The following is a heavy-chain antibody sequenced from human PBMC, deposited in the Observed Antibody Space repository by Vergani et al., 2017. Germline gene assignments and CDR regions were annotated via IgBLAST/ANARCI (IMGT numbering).Heavy chain of an antibody. CDR3: ASNPRLGGDVVDS. CDR1: GGSISSDNW. J-gene: IGHJ4*02. CDR2: INRSRRT. D-gene: IGHD3-16*01. Sequence: QVQLQQLGPGLVTPSGTLSLTCAVYGGSISSDNWWNWVRQAPGKGLQWIGEINRSRRTNYNPSLRLPATISLDKSRNQSSLKLTSVTAADTAVYFCASNPRLGGDVVDSWGQGTLVTVSS. V-gene: IGHV4-4*02.